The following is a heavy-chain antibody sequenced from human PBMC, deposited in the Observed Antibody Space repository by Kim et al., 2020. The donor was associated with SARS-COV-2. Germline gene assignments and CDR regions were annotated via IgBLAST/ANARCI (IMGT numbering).Heavy chain of an antibody. J-gene: IGHJ4*02. V-gene: IGHV3-23*01. D-gene: IGHD3-10*01. CDR3: AKTPGLYGSGSYPPFDY. Sequence: KGRFTISRDNSKNTLYLQMNSLGAEDTAVYYCAKTPGLYGSGSYPPFDYWGQGTLVTVSS.